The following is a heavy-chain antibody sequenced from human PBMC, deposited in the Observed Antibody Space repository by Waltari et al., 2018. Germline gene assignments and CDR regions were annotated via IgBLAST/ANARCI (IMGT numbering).Heavy chain of an antibody. D-gene: IGHD3-10*01. J-gene: IGHJ4*02. CDR2: IYYSGST. Sequence: QLQLQESGPGLVKPSETLSLTCTVSGGSISSSSYYWGWIRQPPGKGLEWIGSIYYSGSTYYNPSLKSRVTISVDTSKNQFSLKLSSVTAADTAVYYCASTMVQGPIDYWGQGTLVTVSS. CDR1: GGSISSSSYY. V-gene: IGHV4-39*07. CDR3: ASTMVQGPIDY.